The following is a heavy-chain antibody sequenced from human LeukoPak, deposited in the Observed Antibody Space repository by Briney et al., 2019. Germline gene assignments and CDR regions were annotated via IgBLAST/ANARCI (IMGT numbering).Heavy chain of an antibody. Sequence: GGSLRLSCAASGFTVSTNYMSWVRQAPGKGLEWVSAISGSGGSTYYADSVKGRFTISRDNSKNTLYLQMNSLRAEDTAVYYCANVAVRDGNDYWGKGTLVTVSS. CDR1: GFTVSTNY. D-gene: IGHD3-10*01. V-gene: IGHV3-23*01. J-gene: IGHJ4*02. CDR3: ANVAVRDGNDY. CDR2: ISGSGGST.